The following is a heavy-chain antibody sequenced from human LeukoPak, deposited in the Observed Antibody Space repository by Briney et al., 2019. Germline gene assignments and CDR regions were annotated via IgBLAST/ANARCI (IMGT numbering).Heavy chain of an antibody. D-gene: IGHD3-3*01. Sequence: ASVKVSCKASGYTFTSYGISWVRQAPGQGLEWMGWINPNSGGTNYAQKFQGRVTMTRDTSISTAYMELSRLRSDDTAVYYCASPYYDFWSGYYRDWFDPWGQGTLVTVSS. CDR2: INPNSGGT. V-gene: IGHV1-2*02. CDR1: GYTFTSYG. J-gene: IGHJ5*02. CDR3: ASPYYDFWSGYYRDWFDP.